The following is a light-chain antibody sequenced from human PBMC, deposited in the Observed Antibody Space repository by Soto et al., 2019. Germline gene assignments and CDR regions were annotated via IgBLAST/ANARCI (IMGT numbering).Light chain of an antibody. CDR3: QQRSSWPLT. CDR2: DAS. J-gene: IGKJ4*01. Sequence: EIVLTQSPATLSLSPGERATLSCRASQTVSSYLAWYQQKAGQAPRPLIYDASNRAPGIPARFSGSGSGTDFTLTISSLESEDFAVYYCQQRSSWPLTFGGGTKVEIK. V-gene: IGKV3-11*01. CDR1: QTVSSY.